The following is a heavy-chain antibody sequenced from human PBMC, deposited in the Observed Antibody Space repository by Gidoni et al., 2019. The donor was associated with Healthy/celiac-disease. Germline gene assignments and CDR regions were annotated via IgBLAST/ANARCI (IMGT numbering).Heavy chain of an antibody. V-gene: IGHV2-26*01. D-gene: IGHD6-13*01. CDR3: ARIHSSSWYEYYFDY. Sequence: QVTLKESGPVLVKPTETLTLTCTVSGFSLSTARMGVSWIRQPPGKALEWLAHIFSNDEKSYSTSLKSRLTISKDTSKSQVVLTMTNMDPVDIATYYCARIHSSSWYEYYFDYWGQGTLVTVSS. CDR2: IFSNDEK. CDR1: GFSLSTARMG. J-gene: IGHJ4*02.